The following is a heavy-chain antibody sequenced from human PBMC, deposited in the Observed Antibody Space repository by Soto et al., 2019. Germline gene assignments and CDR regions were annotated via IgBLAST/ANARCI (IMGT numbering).Heavy chain of an antibody. Sequence: EVQLLESGGGVVQPGGSLRLSCAASGFPLSTYGMTWVRQAPGKGLEWVSAITGTGGNTYYVDSVKGRFTSSRDNSKNMLYLQMNSLRVEDTAVYYCARIRGYWYGLDVWGQGTTVTVSS. V-gene: IGHV3-23*01. CDR2: ITGTGGNT. CDR3: ARIRGYWYGLDV. J-gene: IGHJ6*02. CDR1: GFPLSTYG.